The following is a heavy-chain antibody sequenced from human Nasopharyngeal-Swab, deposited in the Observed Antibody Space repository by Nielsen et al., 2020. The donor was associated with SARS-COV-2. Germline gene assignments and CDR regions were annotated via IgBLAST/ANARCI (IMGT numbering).Heavy chain of an antibody. J-gene: IGHJ6*02. CDR2: IYPSGKT. V-gene: IGHV4-4*07. D-gene: IGHD6-13*01. CDR1: GDSLSVYY. Sequence: SETLSLTCIVSGDSLSVYYWSWIRQPAGKGLEWIGRIYPSGKTNYNPSLKNRVTMSLDTSRNQFSLKLTSVTAADTAVYYCTAAESGYYYYYGMDVWGQGTTVTVSS. CDR3: TAAESGYYYYYGMDV.